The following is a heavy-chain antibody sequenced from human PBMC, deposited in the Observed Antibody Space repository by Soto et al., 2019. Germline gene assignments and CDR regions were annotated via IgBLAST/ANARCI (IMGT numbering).Heavy chain of an antibody. CDR2: IGVGGGDR. V-gene: IGHV3-23*01. Sequence: EVQLLESGGGLVQPGGSLRLSCAASGFTFSSYATSWVRQAPGKGLEWVSIIGVGGGDRYYPESVKGRFTISRDNSRDTLYLEMNSLRDEDTAVYYCARVRFGELVWGQGTLVTVSS. J-gene: IGHJ4*02. CDR1: GFTFSSYA. D-gene: IGHD3-10*01. CDR3: ARVRFGELV.